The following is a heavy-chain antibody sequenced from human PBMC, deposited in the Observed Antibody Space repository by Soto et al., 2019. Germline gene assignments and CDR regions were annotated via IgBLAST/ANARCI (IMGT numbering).Heavy chain of an antibody. Sequence: GGSLRLSCASSGFIFSDYAMSWVRQAPGKGLEWVSSISGSGDATSYTDSVKGRFTISRDNSRNTLWLQVNSLRADDTAVYYCVRSDCGSAGCRRLAQWGQGTLVTVS. CDR3: VRSDCGSAGCRRLAQ. V-gene: IGHV3-23*01. J-gene: IGHJ4*02. CDR2: ISGSGDAT. D-gene: IGHD2-21*01. CDR1: GFIFSDYA.